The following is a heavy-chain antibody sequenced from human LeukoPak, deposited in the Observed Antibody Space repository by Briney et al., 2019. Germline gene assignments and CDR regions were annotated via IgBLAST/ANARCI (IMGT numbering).Heavy chain of an antibody. J-gene: IGHJ4*02. V-gene: IGHV3-48*03. CDR2: ISSSGSTI. CDR3: ARGITVTTYGCDY. CDR1: GFTFSSYE. D-gene: IGHD4-17*01. Sequence: PGGSLRLSCAASGFTFSSYEMNWVCQAPGKGLEWVSYISSSGSTIYYADSVKGRFTISRDNAKNSLYLQMNSLRAEDTAVYYCARGITVTTYGCDYWGQGTLVTVSS.